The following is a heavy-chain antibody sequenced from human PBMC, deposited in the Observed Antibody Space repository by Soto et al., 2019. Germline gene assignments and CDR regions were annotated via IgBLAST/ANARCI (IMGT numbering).Heavy chain of an antibody. Sequence: GGSLRLSCAASGFTFSSYSMNWVRQAPGKGLEWVSSISSSSYIYYADSVKGRFTISRDNAKNSLYLQMNSLRAEDTAVYYCASMRGSNWFDPWGQGTLVTVSS. CDR3: ASMRGSNWFDP. CDR2: ISSSSYI. J-gene: IGHJ5*02. V-gene: IGHV3-21*01. CDR1: GFTFSSYS. D-gene: IGHD2-2*01.